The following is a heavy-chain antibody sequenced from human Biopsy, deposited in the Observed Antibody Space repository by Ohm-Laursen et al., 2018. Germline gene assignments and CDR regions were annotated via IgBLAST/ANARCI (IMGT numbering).Heavy chain of an antibody. J-gene: IGHJ6*02. CDR3: ARVPAYPSIDGYYGLDL. V-gene: IGHV1-2*02. CDR2: INPNSGNA. D-gene: IGHD3-9*01. CDR1: EGTFSNYG. Sequence: GASVKVSCKAPEGTFSNYGVNWVRQAPGHGLEWMGWINPNSGNANYAQSFQGRLTVTRDTSISTAYMELTSLTFDDTAIYYCARVPAYPSIDGYYGLDLWGQGTTVIVSS.